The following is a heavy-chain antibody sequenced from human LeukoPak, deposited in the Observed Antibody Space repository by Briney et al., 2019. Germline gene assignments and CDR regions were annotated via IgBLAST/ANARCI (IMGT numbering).Heavy chain of an antibody. Sequence: SETLSLTCAVYGGSFSGYYWSWIRQPPGKGLEWIGQINHSGSTNYNPSLKSRVTISVDTSKNQFSLKLSSVTAADTAVYYCARPRVWWVRSPIFDYWGQGTLVTVSS. CDR3: ARPRVWWVRSPIFDY. J-gene: IGHJ4*02. V-gene: IGHV4-34*01. D-gene: IGHD5-12*01. CDR2: INHSGST. CDR1: GGSFSGYY.